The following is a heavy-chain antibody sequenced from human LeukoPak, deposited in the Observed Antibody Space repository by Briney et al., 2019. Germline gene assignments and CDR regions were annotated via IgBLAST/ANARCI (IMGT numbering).Heavy chain of an antibody. Sequence: GGSLRLSCAASGFTFTDYNMHWVRQAPGKGLEWVSSISTSSTYICYADSVKGRFTISRDNAKKLLYLQMDSLRAEDTAFYYCARDLPRYSSSSPATHWGQGTLVTVSS. CDR1: GFTFTDYN. D-gene: IGHD6-6*01. CDR2: ISTSSTYI. J-gene: IGHJ4*02. V-gene: IGHV3-21*01. CDR3: ARDLPRYSSSSPATH.